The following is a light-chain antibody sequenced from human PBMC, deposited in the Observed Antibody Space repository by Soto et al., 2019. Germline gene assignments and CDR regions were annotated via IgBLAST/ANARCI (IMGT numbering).Light chain of an antibody. V-gene: IGKV1-5*01. CDR3: QHYNRYSAT. CDR1: QSISSG. Sequence: DIKIPQSPSTLSASVGDRVTITCRASQSISSGVAWYQQKPGKAPKLLIYDAFRLESAVPSRFSGSGSGTEFTLTISSLQPYDFATSYSQHYNRYSATFGPGTKLEIK. CDR2: DAF. J-gene: IGKJ2*01.